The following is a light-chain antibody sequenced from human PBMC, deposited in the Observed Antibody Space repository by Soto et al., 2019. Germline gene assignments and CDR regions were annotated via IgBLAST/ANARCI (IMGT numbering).Light chain of an antibody. CDR2: DAS. CDR3: QQYGDSPT. V-gene: IGKV3-20*01. CDR1: QSISSNY. J-gene: IGKJ1*01. Sequence: EIVLTQSPGTLSLSPGERATLSCSASQSISSNYVAWYQQKPGQAPRLLIYDASSRATGIPNRFSGSGSGTDFTLTISRLEPEDFAVFYCQQYGDSPTFGQGTKVDIK.